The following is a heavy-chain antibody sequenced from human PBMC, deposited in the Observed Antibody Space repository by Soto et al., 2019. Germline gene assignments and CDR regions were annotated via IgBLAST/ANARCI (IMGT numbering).Heavy chain of an antibody. V-gene: IGHV3-64*01. J-gene: IGHJ4*02. CDR1: GFTFSSYA. CDR2: ISSNGGST. CDR3: ARGPGYYFDY. Sequence: PGGSLRLSCAASGFTFSSYAMHWVRQAPGKGLEYVSAISSNGGSTYYANSVKGRFTVSRDNSKNTLYLQMGSLRAEDMAVYYCARGPGYYFDYWGQATLVTVSS.